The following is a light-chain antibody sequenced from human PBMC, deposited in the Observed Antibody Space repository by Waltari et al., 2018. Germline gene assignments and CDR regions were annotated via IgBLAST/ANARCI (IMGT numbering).Light chain of an antibody. Sequence: SYELTQPPSVSVSPGQTASITCSGDKLGDKYACWYQQRPGQSPVLVSYQDTKRPSGIPERFSGSYSGNTAPLTISGTQAMDEADYYCQAWDSSTNVVFGGGTKLTVL. J-gene: IGLJ2*01. CDR3: QAWDSSTNVV. V-gene: IGLV3-1*01. CDR2: QDT. CDR1: KLGDKY.